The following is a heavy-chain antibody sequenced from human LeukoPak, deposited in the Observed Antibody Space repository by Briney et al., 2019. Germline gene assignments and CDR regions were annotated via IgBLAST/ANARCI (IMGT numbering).Heavy chain of an antibody. Sequence: SVKVSCKASGGTFSSYAISWVRQAPGQGLEWMGRIIPILGIANYAQKFQSRVTITADKSTSTAYMELSSLRSEDTAVYYCATHARSSGWVNWFDPWGQGTLVTVSS. J-gene: IGHJ5*02. CDR2: IIPILGIA. CDR1: GGTFSSYA. CDR3: ATHARSSGWVNWFDP. V-gene: IGHV1-69*04. D-gene: IGHD6-19*01.